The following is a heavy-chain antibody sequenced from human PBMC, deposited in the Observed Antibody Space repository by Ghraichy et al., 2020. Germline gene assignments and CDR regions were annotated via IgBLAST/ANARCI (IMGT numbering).Heavy chain of an antibody. V-gene: IGHV3-23*01. CDR1: EFTFSSYA. CDR3: ARRGGSDGWGFFDY. J-gene: IGHJ4*02. CDR2: FSHVAHNT. D-gene: IGHD1-26*01. Sequence: GGSLRLSCAASEFTFSSYAMTWVRQAPGKGLEWVSTFSHVAHNTYSAGSVQGRFTISRDSSKTTLYLQMNSLRAEDTATYYCARRGGSDGWGFFDYWGQGARVTVSS.